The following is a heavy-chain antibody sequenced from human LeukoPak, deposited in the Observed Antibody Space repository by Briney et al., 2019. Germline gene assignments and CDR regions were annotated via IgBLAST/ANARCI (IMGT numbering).Heavy chain of an antibody. CDR1: GFTFADYG. CDR3: AREGLGGSFYYYYMDV. V-gene: IGHV3-20*01. D-gene: IGHD1-26*01. J-gene: IGHJ6*03. CDR2: INWNGGST. Sequence: AGGSLRLSCAASGFTFADYGMSWVRQAPGKGLEWVSGINWNGGSTGYADSVKGRFTISRDNAKNFLYLQMNSLRAEDTALYHCAREGLGGSFYYYYMDVWGKGTTVTVSS.